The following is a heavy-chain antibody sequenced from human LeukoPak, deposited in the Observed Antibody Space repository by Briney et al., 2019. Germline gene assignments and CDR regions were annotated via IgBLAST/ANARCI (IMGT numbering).Heavy chain of an antibody. J-gene: IGHJ6*02. CDR2: FDPEDGET. Sequence: ASVKVSCKVSGYTLTESSMHWVRQAPGRGLEWMGGFDPEDGETIYAQKFQGRVTMTEDTSTDTAYMELSSLRSEDTAVYYCATDLEPTEGNYYYYYGMDVWGQGTTVTVSS. D-gene: IGHD3-10*01. CDR1: GYTLTESS. V-gene: IGHV1-24*01. CDR3: ATDLEPTEGNYYYYYGMDV.